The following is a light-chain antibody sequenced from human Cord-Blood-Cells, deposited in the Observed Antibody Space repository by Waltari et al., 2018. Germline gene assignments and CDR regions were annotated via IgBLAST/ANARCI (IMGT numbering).Light chain of an antibody. CDR3: QQSYSTPLT. J-gene: IGKJ4*01. Sequence: DIQMTQSPSSLSAPVGDRVTITCRASQSISSYLNWYQQKPGKDPKLLIYAASSLQSGVPSRFSGSGSGTDFTLTISSLQPEDFATYYCQQSYSTPLTFGGGTKVEIK. V-gene: IGKV1-39*01. CDR1: QSISSY. CDR2: AAS.